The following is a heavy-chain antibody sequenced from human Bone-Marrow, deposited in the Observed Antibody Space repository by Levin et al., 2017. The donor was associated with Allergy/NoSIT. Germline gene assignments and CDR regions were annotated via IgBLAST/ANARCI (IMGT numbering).Heavy chain of an antibody. D-gene: IGHD1-26*01. CDR3: AKVRSGSYELQALDY. V-gene: IGHV3-23*01. J-gene: IGHJ4*02. CDR1: GFTFSSYA. CDR2: ISGSGGST. Sequence: PGGSLRLSCAASGFTFSSYAMSWVRQAPGKGLEWVSAISGSGGSTYYADSVKGRFTISRDNSKNTLYLQMNSLRAEDTAVYYCAKVRSGSYELQALDYWGQGTLVTVSS.